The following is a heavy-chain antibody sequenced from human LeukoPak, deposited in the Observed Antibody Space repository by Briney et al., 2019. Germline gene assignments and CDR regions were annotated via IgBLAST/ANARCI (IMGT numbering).Heavy chain of an antibody. J-gene: IGHJ5*02. D-gene: IGHD2-2*01. V-gene: IGHV1-18*01. CDR3: ARARRCSSTSCYGNWFDP. CDR2: ISAYNGNT. Sequence: ASVKVSCKTSGYSFTKYGISWVRQAPGQGLEWMGWISAYNGNTNYAQKLQGRVTMTTDTSTSTAYMELRSLRSDDTAVYYCARARRCSSTSCYGNWFDPWGQGTLVTVSS. CDR1: GYSFTKYG.